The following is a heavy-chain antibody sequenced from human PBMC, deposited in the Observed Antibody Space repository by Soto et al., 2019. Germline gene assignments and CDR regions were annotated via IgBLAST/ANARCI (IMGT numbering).Heavy chain of an antibody. V-gene: IGHV4-39*01. Sequence: PSGTLSLTRTVSGGPLSSTSFFRGWGRQPPGKGLEWIGSFFYNKNTYYNPSLKSRVTISVDTSKMQFSLNLTSVTAADTAVYYCARLPWADYGGIFDPWGQEPWSPSPQ. D-gene: IGHD4-17*01. CDR3: ARLPWADYGGIFDP. CDR1: GGPLSSTSFF. CDR2: FFYNKNT. J-gene: IGHJ5*02.